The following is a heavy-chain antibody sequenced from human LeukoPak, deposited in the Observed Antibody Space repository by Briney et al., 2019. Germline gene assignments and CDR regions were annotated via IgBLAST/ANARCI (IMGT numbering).Heavy chain of an antibody. CDR3: ARVRGAAFDI. D-gene: IGHD3-10*01. CDR2: IYYSGST. Sequence: PSETLSLTCTVSGGSISSYYWSWIRQPPGEGREWIGYIYYSGSTNYNPSLKSRVTISVDTSKNQFSLKLSSVTAADTAVYYCARVRGAAFDIWGQGTMVTVSS. J-gene: IGHJ3*02. V-gene: IGHV4-59*01. CDR1: GGSISSYY.